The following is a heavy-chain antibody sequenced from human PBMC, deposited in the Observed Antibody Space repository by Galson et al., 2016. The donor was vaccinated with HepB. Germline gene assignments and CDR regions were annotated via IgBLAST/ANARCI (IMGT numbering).Heavy chain of an antibody. V-gene: IGHV3-30*18. CDR1: GFTFDAYG. CDR2: ISYDGSNK. CDR3: AKDKVPASWLGEVMDV. Sequence: SLRLSCAASGFTFDAYGIHWVRQAPGKGLEWVAVISYDGSNKYYGDSVKGRFTISRDNSDNTLYLQMNSLRVEDTAVYYCAKDKVPASWLGEVMDVWGHGTTVTVSS. J-gene: IGHJ6*02. D-gene: IGHD3-10*01.